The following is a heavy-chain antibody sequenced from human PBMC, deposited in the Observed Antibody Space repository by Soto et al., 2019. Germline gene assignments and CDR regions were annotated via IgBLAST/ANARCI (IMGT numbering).Heavy chain of an antibody. V-gene: IGHV3-30-3*01. J-gene: IGHJ4*01. CDR1: GFTFSNYV. CDR2: ILYDGTNK. D-gene: IGHD6-19*01. CDR3: ARDRAVAGVSRSFDY. Sequence: PGGSLRLSCAASGFTFSNYVMHWARQAPGKGLEWVAVILYDGTNKDYADSVKGRFTISRDNSKNTLYLQMNSLRSEDTAVYYCARDRAVAGVSRSFDYWGHGT.